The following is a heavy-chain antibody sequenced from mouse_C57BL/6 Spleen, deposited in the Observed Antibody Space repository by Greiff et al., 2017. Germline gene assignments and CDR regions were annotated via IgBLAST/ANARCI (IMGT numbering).Heavy chain of an antibody. V-gene: IGHV1-22*01. CDR2: INPNNGGT. CDR3: TRWLLRGY. CDR1: GYTFTDYN. D-gene: IGHD2-3*01. J-gene: IGHJ2*01. Sequence: VQLKESGPELVKPGASVKMSCKASGYTFTDYNMHWVKQSHGQSLEWIGYINPNNGGTSYNQKFKGKATLTVNKSSSTAYMELRSLTSEDSAVYYCTRWLLRGYWGQGTARTVSS.